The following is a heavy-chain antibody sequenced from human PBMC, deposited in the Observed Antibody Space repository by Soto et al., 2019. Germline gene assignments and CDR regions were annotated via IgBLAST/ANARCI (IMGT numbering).Heavy chain of an antibody. V-gene: IGHV3-23*01. Sequence: EVQLLESGGGLVQPGGSLRLSCAASGFTFSSYAMSWVRQAPGKGLEWVSAISGSGGSTYYADSVKGRFTISRDNSKNALYLQMNSLRAEDTAVYYCAKEDGSGTSPYYYYYMDVWGKGTTVTVSS. D-gene: IGHD3-10*01. CDR1: GFTFSSYA. J-gene: IGHJ6*03. CDR2: ISGSGGST. CDR3: AKEDGSGTSPYYYYYMDV.